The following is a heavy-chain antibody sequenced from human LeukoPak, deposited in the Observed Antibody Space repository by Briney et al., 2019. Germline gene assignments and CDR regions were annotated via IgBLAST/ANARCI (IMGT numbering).Heavy chain of an antibody. CDR1: GGSISSYY. CDR2: IYYSGST. CDR3: ARSDYDFWSGYFFDY. V-gene: IGHV4-59*01. D-gene: IGHD3-3*01. J-gene: IGHJ4*02. Sequence: SETLSLTCTVSGGSISSYYWSWIRQPPGKGLEWIGYIYYSGSTNYNPSLKSRVTISVDTSKNQFSLKLSSVTAADTAVYYCARSDYDFWSGYFFDYWGQGTLVTASS.